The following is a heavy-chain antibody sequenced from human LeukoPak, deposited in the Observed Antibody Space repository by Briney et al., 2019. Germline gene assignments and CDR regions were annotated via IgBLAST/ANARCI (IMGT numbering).Heavy chain of an antibody. J-gene: IGHJ6*03. CDR1: GGTFGSYA. CDR2: IIPIFGTA. V-gene: IGHV1-69*05. D-gene: IGHD2-2*01. CDR3: AREWYRSSTSCPGYYYYMDV. Sequence: ASVKVSCKASGGTFGSYAISWVRQAPGQGLEWMGGIIPIFGTANYAQKFQGRVTITTDESTSTACMELSSLRSEDTAVYYCAREWYRSSTSCPGYYYYMDVWGKGTTVTVSS.